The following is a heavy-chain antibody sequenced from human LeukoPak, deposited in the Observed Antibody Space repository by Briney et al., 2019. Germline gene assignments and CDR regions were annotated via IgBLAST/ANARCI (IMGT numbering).Heavy chain of an antibody. CDR3: ARGGIVPDY. CDR2: ISSSGSTI. V-gene: IGHV3-48*03. D-gene: IGHD2-8*01. Sequence: QPGGSLRLSCAASGFTFSSYEMNWVRQAPGKGLEWVSYISSSGSTIYYADSVKGRFTMSRDNAKYSLYLQMNSLRAEDTAVYYCARGGIVPDYWGQGTLVTVPS. CDR1: GFTFSSYE. J-gene: IGHJ4*02.